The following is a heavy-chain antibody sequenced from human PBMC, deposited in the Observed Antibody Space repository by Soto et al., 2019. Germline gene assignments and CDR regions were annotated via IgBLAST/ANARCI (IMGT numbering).Heavy chain of an antibody. Sequence: PSETLSLTCAVYGGSFSGYYWSWIRQPPGKGLEWIASIKYSGTTFYNPSLKSRVTLSVDTSKNQFALKLTSMTAAETAVYYCARHNSGSGSTSFDSWGQGTLVTVSS. CDR2: IKYSGTT. J-gene: IGHJ4*02. CDR1: GGSFSGYY. CDR3: ARHNSGSGSTSFDS. D-gene: IGHD3-10*01. V-gene: IGHV4-34*01.